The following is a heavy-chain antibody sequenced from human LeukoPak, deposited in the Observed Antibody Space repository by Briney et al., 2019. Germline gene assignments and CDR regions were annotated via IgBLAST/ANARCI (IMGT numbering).Heavy chain of an antibody. CDR2: IGTTSSSI. CDR3: ERSPHTAPFPNWFEH. V-gene: IGHV3-21*01. J-gene: IGHJ5*02. Sequence: GGSLRLSCAASGFTFSNYTMNWIRQAPGKGLEWVSFIGTTSSSIYYADSVRGRFTVSRDNSRKSLVLQMNSLRAEDTAVSYCERSPHTAPFPNWFEHTGQRNLVSVSS. CDR1: GFTFSNYT. D-gene: IGHD2-2*02.